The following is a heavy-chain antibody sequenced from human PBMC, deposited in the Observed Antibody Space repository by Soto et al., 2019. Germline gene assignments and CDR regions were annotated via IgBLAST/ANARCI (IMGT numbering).Heavy chain of an antibody. CDR3: ARGTVAPIMGAFDI. Sequence: GGSLRLSCAASGFTVSSNYTSWVRQAPGKGLEWVSVIYSGGSTYYADSVKGRFTISRDNSKNTLYLQMNSLRAEDTAVYYCARGTVAPIMGAFDIWGQGTMVTVSS. J-gene: IGHJ3*02. D-gene: IGHD5-12*01. CDR2: IYSGGST. CDR1: GFTVSSNY. V-gene: IGHV3-66*01.